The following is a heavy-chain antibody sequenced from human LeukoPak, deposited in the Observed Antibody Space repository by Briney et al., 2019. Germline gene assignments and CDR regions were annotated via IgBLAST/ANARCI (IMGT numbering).Heavy chain of an antibody. J-gene: IGHJ5*02. CDR2: IYYSGST. CDR3: ARHEGYCSSTSCYLFWFDP. V-gene: IGHV4-59*08. D-gene: IGHD2-2*01. CDR1: GGSISSYY. Sequence: PSETLSLTCTVSGGSISSYYWSWIRQPPGKGLEWIGYIYYSGSTNYNPSLKSRVTISVDTSKNQFSLKLSSVTAADTAVYYCARHEGYCSSTSCYLFWFDPWGQGTLVTVSS.